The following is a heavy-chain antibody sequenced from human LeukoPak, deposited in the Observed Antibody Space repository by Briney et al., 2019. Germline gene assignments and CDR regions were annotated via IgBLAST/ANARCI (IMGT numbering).Heavy chain of an antibody. V-gene: IGHV4-4*09. D-gene: IGHD2-2*01. CDR1: GSISSYY. CDR3: ARQKCTSTSCLTKNAFDI. J-gene: IGHJ3*02. Sequence: SETLSLTCTVSGSISSYYWSWIRQPPGKGLEWIGYIYTSWSTNYNPSLKSRVTISVDTSKNQFSLDLSSVTAADTAVYYCARQKCTSTSCLTKNAFDIWGQGTMVTVSS. CDR2: IYTSWST.